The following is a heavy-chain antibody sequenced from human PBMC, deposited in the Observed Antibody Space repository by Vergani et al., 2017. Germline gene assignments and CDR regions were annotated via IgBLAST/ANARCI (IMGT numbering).Heavy chain of an antibody. J-gene: IGHJ3*01. CDR1: GFTVSTDY. CDR3: VRDVRVSRT. Sequence: EVQLVESGGGLVQPGGSLTLSCAASGFTVSTDYFSWVRQAPGKGLEWVSSISVNNDDVYYADSVKGRFTISRDNAKNSLYLDMSSLRAEDTAVYYCVRDVRVSRTWGQGTLVAVSS. V-gene: IGHV3-21*01. CDR2: ISVNNDDV.